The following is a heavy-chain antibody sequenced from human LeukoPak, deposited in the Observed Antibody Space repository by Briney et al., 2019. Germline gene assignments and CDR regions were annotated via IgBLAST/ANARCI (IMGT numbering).Heavy chain of an antibody. CDR1: GGSISSYY. Sequence: SETLSLTCTVSGGSISSYYWSWIRQPAGKELEWIGRIYTSGSTNYNPSLKSRVTMSVDTSKNQFSLKLSSVTAADTAVYYCARDLNGSTGDPTPLGYWGQGTLVTVSS. J-gene: IGHJ4*02. CDR3: ARDLNGSTGDPTPLGY. V-gene: IGHV4-4*07. D-gene: IGHD2-2*01. CDR2: IYTSGST.